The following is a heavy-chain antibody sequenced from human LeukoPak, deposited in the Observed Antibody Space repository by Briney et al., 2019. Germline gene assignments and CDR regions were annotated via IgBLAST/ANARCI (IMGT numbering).Heavy chain of an antibody. CDR3: ARDDGSSGWPYGMDV. D-gene: IGHD6-19*01. CDR2: MNPNSGNT. V-gene: IGHV1-8*01. J-gene: IGHJ6*02. CDR1: GYTFTSYD. Sequence: ASVKVSCKASGYTFTSYDINWVRQATGQGLEWMGWMNPNSGNTGYAQKFQGRVTMTRNTSISTAYMELSSLRSEDTAVYYCARDDGSSGWPYGMDVWGQGTTVTVSS.